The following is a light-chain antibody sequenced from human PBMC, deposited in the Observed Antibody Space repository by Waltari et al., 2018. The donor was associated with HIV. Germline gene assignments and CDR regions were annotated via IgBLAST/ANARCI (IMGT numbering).Light chain of an antibody. Sequence: SFVLTQPPSVSVAPGETARIPCGGANVGSKSVHWYQQRPGQAPVLVISYDSDRPSGIPERFSGSNSDNTATLTISRVEAGDEADYFCQVWDSLSGHRVFGAGTKVTVL. V-gene: IGLV3-21*04. CDR1: NVGSKS. CDR3: QVWDSLSGHRV. J-gene: IGLJ1*01. CDR2: YDS.